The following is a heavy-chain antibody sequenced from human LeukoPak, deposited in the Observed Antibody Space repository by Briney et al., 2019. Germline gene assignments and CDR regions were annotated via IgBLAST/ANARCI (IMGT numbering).Heavy chain of an antibody. D-gene: IGHD3-9*01. V-gene: IGHV3-48*01. Sequence: GGSLRLSCEASGFTFSNYSMNWVRQAPGKGLEWVSYIRSSSSTIYYADSVKGRFTISRDNSKNTLYLQMNSLRAEDTAVYYCAKGRYYNILTGYPRQYYFDYWGQGTLVTVSS. CDR2: IRSSSSTI. J-gene: IGHJ4*02. CDR1: GFTFSNYS. CDR3: AKGRYYNILTGYPRQYYFDY.